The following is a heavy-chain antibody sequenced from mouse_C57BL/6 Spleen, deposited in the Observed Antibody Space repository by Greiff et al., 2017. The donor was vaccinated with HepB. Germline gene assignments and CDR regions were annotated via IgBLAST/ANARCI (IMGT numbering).Heavy chain of an antibody. CDR2: ISSGGSYT. CDR1: GFTFSSYG. CDR3: ERRHGNKDDYAMDY. V-gene: IGHV5-6*01. D-gene: IGHD4-1*01. J-gene: IGHJ4*01. Sequence: EVQLVESGGDLVKPGGSLKLSCAASGFTFSSYGMSWVRQTPDKRLEWVATISSGGSYTYYPDSVKGRFTISRDNAKNTMYLQMSSLKSEDTAMYYWERRHGNKDDYAMDYWGQGTSVTVSS.